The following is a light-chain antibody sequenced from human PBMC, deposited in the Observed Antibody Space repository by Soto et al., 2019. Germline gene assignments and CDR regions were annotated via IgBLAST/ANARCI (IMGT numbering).Light chain of an antibody. CDR2: KAS. J-gene: IGKJ1*01. Sequence: IQLTQAPSSLSASLGDRVTITCRASQGISSALAWYQQKPGKAPKLLIYKASTLKSGVPSRFSGSGSGTEFTLTISSLQPDDFATYYCQHYNSYSEAFGQGTKV. CDR1: QGISSA. CDR3: QHYNSYSEA. V-gene: IGKV1-13*02.